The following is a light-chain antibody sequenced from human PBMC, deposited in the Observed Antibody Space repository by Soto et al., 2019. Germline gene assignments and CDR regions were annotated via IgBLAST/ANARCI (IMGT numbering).Light chain of an antibody. CDR3: QHYSSSPWT. Sequence: EIVLTQSPGTLSLSPGERATLSCRASQSVYRGYLAWYQQKPGQATRLLIYGASIRATGISDRFSGSGSGTDFTLTINRLETEDFAVYYCQHYSSSPWTFGQGTKVEIK. CDR2: GAS. CDR1: QSVYRGY. V-gene: IGKV3-20*01. J-gene: IGKJ1*01.